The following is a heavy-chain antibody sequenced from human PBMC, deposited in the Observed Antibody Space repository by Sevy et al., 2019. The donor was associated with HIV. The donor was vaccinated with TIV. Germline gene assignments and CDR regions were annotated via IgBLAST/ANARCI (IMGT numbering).Heavy chain of an antibody. V-gene: IGHV3-7*03. CDR2: IQRDGSDK. CDR3: ARDAAVAGANWFDP. CDR1: GFIFSNYW. J-gene: IGHJ5*02. D-gene: IGHD6-19*01. Sequence: GGSLRLSCAASGFIFSNYWMTWVRQSPGKGLEWVASIQRDGSDKYYVYSVKGRFTISRDNAKNSLYLQMNNLRVDDTALYYCARDAAVAGANWFDPWGQGTLVTVSS.